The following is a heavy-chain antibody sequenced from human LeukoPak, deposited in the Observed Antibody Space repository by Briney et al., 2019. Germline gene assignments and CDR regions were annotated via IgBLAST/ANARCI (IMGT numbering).Heavy chain of an antibody. D-gene: IGHD3-22*01. J-gene: IGHJ3*02. V-gene: IGHV3-21*01. CDR3: ARGPNWKWLLLLGAFDI. Sequence: GGSLRLSCAASGFTFSTYSMNWVRQAPGKGLEWVSSIGSSSAYIYYADSVKGRFTISRDNAKNSLYLQMNSLRAEDTAVYYCARGPNWKWLLLLGAFDIWGQGTMVTVSS. CDR2: IGSSSAYI. CDR1: GFTFSTYS.